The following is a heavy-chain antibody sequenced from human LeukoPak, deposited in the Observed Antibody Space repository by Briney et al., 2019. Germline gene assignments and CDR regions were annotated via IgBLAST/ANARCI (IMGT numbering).Heavy chain of an antibody. CDR1: GGSISSYY. CDR2: IYYSGST. J-gene: IGHJ4*02. CDR3: AGEKAGYGRYPDFSVD. V-gene: IGHV4-59*01. Sequence: SETLSLTCTVSGGSISSYYWSWIRQPPGKGLEWIGYIYYSGSTNYNPSLRSRVTISVDASKNQFSLKLSSVTAADTAVYYCAGEKAGYGRYPDFSVDWGQGTLVTVSS. D-gene: IGHD3-3*01.